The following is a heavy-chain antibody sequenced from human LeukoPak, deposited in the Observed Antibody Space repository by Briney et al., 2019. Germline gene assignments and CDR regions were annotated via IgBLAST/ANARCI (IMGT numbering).Heavy chain of an antibody. Sequence: PSETLSLTCTVSAGSINSIYGSWIRQPQGKGLEWIGYIYYTGSTNYNPSLKSRVTISVDTSKNQFSLKLNSVTAADTAVYFCARDGLGWGLPFDYWGLGTLVTVSS. CDR2: IYYTGST. CDR1: AGSINSIY. V-gene: IGHV4-59*01. J-gene: IGHJ4*02. D-gene: IGHD2-21*01. CDR3: ARDGLGWGLPFDY.